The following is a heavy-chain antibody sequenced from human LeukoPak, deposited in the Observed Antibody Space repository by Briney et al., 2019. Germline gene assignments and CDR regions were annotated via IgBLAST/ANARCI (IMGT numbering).Heavy chain of an antibody. J-gene: IGHJ5*02. Sequence: SENLSLTCTVSGGSISSSSYYWGWIRQPPGKGLEWIGSIYYSGSTYYNPSLKSRVTISVDTSKNQFSLKLSSVTAADTAVYYCAREPRHLLRGWFDPWGQGTLVTVSS. D-gene: IGHD4/OR15-4a*01. V-gene: IGHV4-39*07. CDR3: AREPRHLLRGWFDP. CDR1: GGSISSSSYY. CDR2: IYYSGST.